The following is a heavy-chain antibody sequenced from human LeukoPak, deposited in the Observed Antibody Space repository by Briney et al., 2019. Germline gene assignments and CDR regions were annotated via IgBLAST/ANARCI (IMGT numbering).Heavy chain of an antibody. CDR3: AKSKLEFYDILTGYYSDY. Sequence: GGSLRLSCAASGFTFSSYGMHWVRQAPGKGLEWVAVISYDGSNKYYADSVKGRFTISRDNSKNTLYLQMNSLRAEDTAVYYCAKSKLEFYDILTGYYSDYWGQGTLVTVSS. D-gene: IGHD3-9*01. V-gene: IGHV3-30*18. CDR2: ISYDGSNK. J-gene: IGHJ4*02. CDR1: GFTFSSYG.